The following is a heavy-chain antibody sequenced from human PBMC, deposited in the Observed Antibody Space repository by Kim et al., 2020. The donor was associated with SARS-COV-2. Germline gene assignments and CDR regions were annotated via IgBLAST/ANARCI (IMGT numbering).Heavy chain of an antibody. V-gene: IGHV3-30*18. Sequence: GGSLRLSCAASGFTFSSYGMHWVRQAPGKGLEWVAVISYDGSNKYYADSVKGRFTISRDNSKNTLYLQMNSLRAEDTAVYYCAKCGYSYGYSYYYYGMDVWGQGTTVTVSS. CDR3: AKCGYSYGYSYYYYGMDV. D-gene: IGHD5-18*01. CDR2: ISYDGSNK. J-gene: IGHJ6*02. CDR1: GFTFSSYG.